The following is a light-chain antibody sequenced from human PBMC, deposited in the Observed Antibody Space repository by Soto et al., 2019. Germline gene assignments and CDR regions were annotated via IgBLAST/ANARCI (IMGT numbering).Light chain of an antibody. J-gene: IGKJ1*01. CDR1: QGISSY. Sequence: DIQLTQSPSFLSASVGDRVTITCRASQGISSYLAWYQQKPGKAPKLLIYAASTLQSGVPSRFSGSGSGTEFTPKIVSLQPEDFATYYYQQLNSYPRTFGQMTEVEIK. V-gene: IGKV1-9*01. CDR2: AAS. CDR3: QQLNSYPRT.